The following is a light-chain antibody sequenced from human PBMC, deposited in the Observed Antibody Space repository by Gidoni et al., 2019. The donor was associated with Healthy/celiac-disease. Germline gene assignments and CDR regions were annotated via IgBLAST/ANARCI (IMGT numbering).Light chain of an antibody. Sequence: DIQMTQSPSSLSASVGDRVTITCRASQSISSYLNWYRQKPGKAPKLLIYAASSLQSGVPSRFSGSGSGTDFTLTISSLQPEDFATYYCQQSYSTPRGTFGQGTKLEIK. V-gene: IGKV1-39*01. CDR1: QSISSY. CDR3: QQSYSTPRGT. CDR2: AAS. J-gene: IGKJ2*01.